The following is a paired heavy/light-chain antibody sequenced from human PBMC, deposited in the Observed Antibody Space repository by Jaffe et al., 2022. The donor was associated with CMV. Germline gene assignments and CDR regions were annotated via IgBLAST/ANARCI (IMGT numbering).Light chain of an antibody. J-gene: IGKJ1*01. CDR2: KAS. CDR3: QHYNTYPWA. CDR1: QGVSTW. V-gene: IGKV1-5*03. Sequence: DIQMTQSPSTLSASVGDRVTITCRASQGVSTWLAWYQQKPGKAPKLLIYKASNLESGVPSRFSGSGSGTEFTLTISSLQPDDFATYYCQHYNTYPWAFGQGTKVAIK.
Heavy chain of an antibody. J-gene: IGHJ2*01. D-gene: IGHD1-1*01. Sequence: EVQLVESGGGLVKPGRSLRLSCTASGFTFGDYVMTWFRQAPGKGLEWVGFIRTKPYGVTTEYAASVKGRFTISRDDSRSIVYLQMNSLKTEDTAVYYCARPHDVEMATIYWYFDLWGRGTLVTVSS. CDR3: ARPHDVEMATIYWYFDL. V-gene: IGHV3-49*05. CDR1: GFTFGDYV. CDR2: IRTKPYGVTT.